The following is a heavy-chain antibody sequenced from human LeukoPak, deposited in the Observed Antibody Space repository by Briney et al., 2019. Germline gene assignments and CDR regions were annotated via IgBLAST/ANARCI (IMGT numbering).Heavy chain of an antibody. Sequence: GGSLRLSCAASGFTFTNYWMSWVRQTPGKGLEWVANINQDGSEKFYVDSVTGRFTISRDNTKNSLYLQMNSLRAEDTAVYYCTKVRDYDGYFDYWGQGTLVTVSS. J-gene: IGHJ4*02. V-gene: IGHV3-7*01. CDR2: INQDGSEK. CDR3: TKVRDYDGYFDY. D-gene: IGHD3-22*01. CDR1: GFTFTNYW.